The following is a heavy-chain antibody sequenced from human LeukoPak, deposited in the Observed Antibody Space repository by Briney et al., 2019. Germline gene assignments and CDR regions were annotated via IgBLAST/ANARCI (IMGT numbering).Heavy chain of an antibody. V-gene: IGHV3-7*05. CDR3: ARDQSYYDSSGYHSGVFDF. CDR2: INQDGSEK. Sequence: GGSLRLSCAASGFTFSSFWMTWVRQAPGKGLEWVANINQDGSEKYYVDPVKGRFTISRDNAKNSLSPQMNSLRAEDTAVYYCARDQSYYDSSGYHSGVFDFWGQGTLVTVSS. J-gene: IGHJ4*02. D-gene: IGHD3-22*01. CDR1: GFTFSSFW.